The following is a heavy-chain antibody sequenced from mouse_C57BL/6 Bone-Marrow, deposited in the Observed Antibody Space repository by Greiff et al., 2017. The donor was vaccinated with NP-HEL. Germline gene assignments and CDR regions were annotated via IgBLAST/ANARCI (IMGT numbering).Heavy chain of an antibody. V-gene: IGHV1-26*01. Sequence: EVQLQQSGPELVKPGASVKISCKASGYTFTDYYMNWVKQSHGKSLEWIGDINPNNGGTSYNQKFKGKATLTVDKSSSTAYMELRSLTSEDSAVYDCAREDSTVYNVFEYWGQGTTLSFSS. CDR1: GYTFTDYY. J-gene: IGHJ2*01. CDR3: AREDSTVYNVFEY. D-gene: IGHD1-1*01. CDR2: INPNNGGT.